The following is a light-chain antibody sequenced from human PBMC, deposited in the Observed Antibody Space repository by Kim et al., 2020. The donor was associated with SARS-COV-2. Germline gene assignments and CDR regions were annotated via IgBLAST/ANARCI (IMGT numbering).Light chain of an antibody. V-gene: IGKV1-27*01. J-gene: IGKJ1*01. CDR2: SAS. CDR1: QTISNF. Sequence: ASVGDRVTITCRASQTISNFLAWFQQKPGMVPKLLIYSASTLHSGVPSRFSGSGSGTHFTLTISSLQPEDVATYYCQRYNSVPQAFGQGNKVDIK. CDR3: QRYNSVPQA.